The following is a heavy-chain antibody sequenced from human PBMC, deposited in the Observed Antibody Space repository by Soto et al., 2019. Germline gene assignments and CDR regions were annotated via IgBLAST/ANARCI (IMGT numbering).Heavy chain of an antibody. V-gene: IGHV1-2*02. CDR3: ARDLYSNKNYYYYGMDV. CDR2: INPNSGGT. D-gene: IGHD4-4*01. J-gene: IGHJ6*02. CDR1: GYTFTGYY. Sequence: ASVKVSCKASGYTFTGYYMHWVRQAPGQGLEWMGWINPNSGGTNYAQKFQGGVTMTRDTSISTAYMELSRLRSDDTAVYYCARDLYSNKNYYYYGMDVWGQGTTVTVSS.